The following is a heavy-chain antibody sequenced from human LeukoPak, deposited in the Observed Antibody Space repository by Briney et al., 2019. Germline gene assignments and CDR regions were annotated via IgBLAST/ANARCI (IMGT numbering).Heavy chain of an antibody. CDR1: GFTVSSNY. CDR3: ARDEPDSSGWYKEGAFDI. Sequence: PGGSLRLSCAASGFTVSSNYMSWVRQAPGKGLEWVSVIYSGGSTYYADSVKGRFTISRDNSKNTLYLQMNSLRAEDTAVYYCARDEPDSSGWYKEGAFDIWGQGTMVTVSS. J-gene: IGHJ3*02. V-gene: IGHV3-66*01. CDR2: IYSGGST. D-gene: IGHD6-19*01.